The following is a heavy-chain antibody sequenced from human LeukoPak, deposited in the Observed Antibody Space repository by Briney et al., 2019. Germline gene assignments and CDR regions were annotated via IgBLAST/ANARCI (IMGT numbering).Heavy chain of an antibody. J-gene: IGHJ2*01. CDR3: ARGSRGFWYFDL. Sequence: SVKVSCKASGGTFSTYAISWVRQAPGQGLEWMGRIIPVLTMTNYAQAFQGRVTITADESTSTAYMELAGLRSEDTAVYFCARGSRGFWYFDLWGRGTLVSVSS. D-gene: IGHD3-10*01. V-gene: IGHV1-69*04. CDR1: GGTFSTYA. CDR2: IIPVLTMT.